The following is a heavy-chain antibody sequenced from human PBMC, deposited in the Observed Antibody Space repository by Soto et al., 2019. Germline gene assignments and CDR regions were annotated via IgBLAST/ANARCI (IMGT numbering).Heavy chain of an antibody. CDR1: GFTVSDS. V-gene: IGHV3-53*01. J-gene: IGHJ4*02. D-gene: IGHD6-19*01. Sequence: GGSLRLSCSVAGFTVSDSMSWVRQAPGKGLECVSFIHSDGSTHYTDSARGRFTISRDNSKNTLYLQMDRLRVDDTAVYFCARDASGPFDYWGQGTLVTVSS. CDR3: ARDASGPFDY. CDR2: IHSDGST.